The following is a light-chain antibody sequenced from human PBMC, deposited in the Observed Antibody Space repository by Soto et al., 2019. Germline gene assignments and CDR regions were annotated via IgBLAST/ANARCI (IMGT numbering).Light chain of an antibody. Sequence: DILLTQSPGTLSLSPGERATLSCRASKGVRSTYLVWYQHKRGQAPRLLIYGASSRATGIPDRFSGSGSGTDFTLNITRLEPEDSAVYYCLQQSGTSPKTFGQGTKLDIK. CDR2: GAS. CDR3: LQQSGTSPKT. V-gene: IGKV3-20*01. J-gene: IGKJ1*01. CDR1: KGVRSTY.